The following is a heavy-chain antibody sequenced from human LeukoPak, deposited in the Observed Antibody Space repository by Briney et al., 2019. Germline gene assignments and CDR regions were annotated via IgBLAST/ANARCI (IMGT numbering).Heavy chain of an antibody. Sequence: GGSLRLSCAASGFTFNSYAMHWVRQAPGKGREWVAVISYDGSNKYYADSVKGRFTISRDNSKNTLYLQMNSLRAEDTAVYYCARDGRQIRGVMGYWGQGTLVTVSS. CDR2: ISYDGSNK. CDR1: GFTFNSYA. V-gene: IGHV3-30*04. D-gene: IGHD3-10*01. J-gene: IGHJ4*02. CDR3: ARDGRQIRGVMGY.